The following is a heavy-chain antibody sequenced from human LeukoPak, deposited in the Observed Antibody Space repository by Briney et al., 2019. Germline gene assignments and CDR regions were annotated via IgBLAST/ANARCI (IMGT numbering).Heavy chain of an antibody. CDR1: GFTFSSYG. D-gene: IGHD6-13*01. J-gene: IGHJ3*02. V-gene: IGHV3-30*02. CDR2: IRYDGSNK. Sequence: SGGSLRLSCAASGFTFSSYGMHWVRQAPGKGLEWVAFIRYDGSNKYYADSVKGRFTISRDSSKYTLYLQMNSLRAEDTALYYCAIYPGIAAAGRRYAFDIWGQGTMVTVSS. CDR3: AIYPGIAAAGRRYAFDI.